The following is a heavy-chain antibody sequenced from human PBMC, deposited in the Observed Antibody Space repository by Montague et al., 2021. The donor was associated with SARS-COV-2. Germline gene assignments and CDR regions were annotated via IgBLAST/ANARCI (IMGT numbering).Heavy chain of an antibody. D-gene: IGHD2-2*01. CDR3: AATWSVSGSSIR. CDR1: GFPFTSSA. Sequence: SGKVSCKASGFPFTSSAMQWVRQARGQRLEWIGWIVVGRGNTNYAQKFQERVTITRDMSTSTAYMELSSLRSEDTAVYYCAATWSVSGSSIRWGQGTLVTVSS. CDR2: IVVGRGNT. V-gene: IGHV1-58*02. J-gene: IGHJ4*02.